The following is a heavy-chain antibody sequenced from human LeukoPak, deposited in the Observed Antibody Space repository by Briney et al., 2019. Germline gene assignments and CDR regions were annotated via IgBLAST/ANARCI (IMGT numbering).Heavy chain of an antibody. J-gene: IGHJ4*02. CDR3: AKSVLAAPSGY. V-gene: IGHV3-23*01. CDR1: GFTFSSYA. CDR2: ISGSGGST. Sequence: GGSLRLSCAASGFTFSSYAMSWVRQAPGKGLEWVSAISGSGGSTYYADSVKGRFTISRDDSKNTLYLQMNSLRAEDTAVYYCAKSVLAAPSGYWGQGTLVTVSS. D-gene: IGHD6-13*01.